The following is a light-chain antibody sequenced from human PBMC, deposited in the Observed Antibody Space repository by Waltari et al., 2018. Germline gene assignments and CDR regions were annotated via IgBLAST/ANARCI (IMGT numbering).Light chain of an antibody. CDR2: DAS. V-gene: IGKV3-11*01. CDR3: QQRGNGLT. Sequence: EIVLTQSPATLSLSPGERAPPPCRASQSVSNYLAWYQQKPGQAPRLLIYDASTRATGTPARFSGSGSGTDFSLTISSLEPEDFAVYYCQQRGNGLTFGGGTKVEIK. J-gene: IGKJ4*01. CDR1: QSVSNY.